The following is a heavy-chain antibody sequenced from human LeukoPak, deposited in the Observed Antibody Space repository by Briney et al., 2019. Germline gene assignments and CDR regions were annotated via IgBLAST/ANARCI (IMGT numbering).Heavy chain of an antibody. J-gene: IGHJ6*03. D-gene: IGHD5-24*01. CDR3: ARDLRLQGGYYYYMDV. CDR2: ISLDGSNK. CDR1: GFTFRSYA. V-gene: IGHV3-30*04. Sequence: GGSLRLSCAASGFTFRSYAMHWVRQAPGKGLEWVAAISLDGSNKYYADSVKGRFTISRDNSKNTLYMQMNSLRADDTAVYYCARDLRLQGGYYYYMDVWGKGTTVTVSS.